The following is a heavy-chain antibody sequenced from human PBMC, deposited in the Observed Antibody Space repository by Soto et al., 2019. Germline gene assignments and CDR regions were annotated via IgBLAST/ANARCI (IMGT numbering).Heavy chain of an antibody. CDR1: GFTFSSYG. J-gene: IGHJ4*02. D-gene: IGHD3-22*01. CDR2: IWYDGSNK. Sequence: GGSLRLSCAASGFTFSSYGMHWVRQAPGKGLEWVAVIWYDGSNKYYAESVKGRSTISRDNSKNTLYLQMNSLRAEDTAVYYCARDNVTYYYDSSGYQNFDYRGQGTLVTVSS. V-gene: IGHV3-33*01. CDR3: ARDNVTYYYDSSGYQNFDY.